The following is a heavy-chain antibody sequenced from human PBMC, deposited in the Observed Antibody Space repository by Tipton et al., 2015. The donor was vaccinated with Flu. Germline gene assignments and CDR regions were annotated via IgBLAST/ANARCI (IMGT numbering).Heavy chain of an antibody. V-gene: IGHV4-31*03. CDR3: ARGGRDFDWPH. CDR2: IFATGST. Sequence: TLSLTCSVSGGSISSTSSYWAWIRQTPGMGLECLGYIFATGSTYYNPSLKSRLTISRDTSTNQFSLHLTSMTAADTAVYYCARGGRDFDWPHWGQGTLVTVSS. D-gene: IGHD3-9*01. J-gene: IGHJ4*02. CDR1: GGSISSTSSY.